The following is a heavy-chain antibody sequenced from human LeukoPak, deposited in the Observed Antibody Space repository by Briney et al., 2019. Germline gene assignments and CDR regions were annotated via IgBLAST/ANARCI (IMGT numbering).Heavy chain of an antibody. CDR1: GGSISSYY. J-gene: IGHJ6*02. Sequence: SETLSLTCTVSGGSISSYYWSWIRQPAGKGLEWIGRIYTSGSINYNPSLKSRVTMSVDTSKNQFSLKLSSVTAADTAVYYCARDSTVSYYYGMDVWSQGTTVTVSS. D-gene: IGHD4-17*01. V-gene: IGHV4-4*07. CDR3: ARDSTVSYYYGMDV. CDR2: IYTSGSI.